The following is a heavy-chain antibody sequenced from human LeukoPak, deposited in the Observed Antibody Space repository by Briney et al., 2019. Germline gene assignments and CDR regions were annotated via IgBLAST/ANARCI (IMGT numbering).Heavy chain of an antibody. V-gene: IGHV3-30*18. CDR1: GFTFNSYG. D-gene: IGHD6-6*01. CDR3: AKDRLYYYYMDV. J-gene: IGHJ6*03. CDR2: ISYDGNNK. Sequence: GGSLRLSCAASGFTFNSYGMHWVRQAPGKGLEWVALISYDGNNKYYADSVKGRFTISRDNSKNTLYLQMNSLRAEDTAVYYCAKDRLYYYYMDVWGKGTTVTVSS.